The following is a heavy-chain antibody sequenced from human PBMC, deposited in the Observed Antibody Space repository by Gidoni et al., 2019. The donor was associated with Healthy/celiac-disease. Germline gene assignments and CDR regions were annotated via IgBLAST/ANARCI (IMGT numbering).Heavy chain of an antibody. Sequence: QLQLQESGPGLVKPSETLSLTCTVSGGSISSSSYYWGWIRQPPGKGLEWIGSIYYSGSTYYNPSLKSRVTISVDTSKNQFSLKLSSVTAADTAVYYCARDPPPDYGDYGVVEYYFDYWGQGTLVTVSS. CDR2: IYYSGST. J-gene: IGHJ4*02. CDR1: GGSISSSSYY. V-gene: IGHV4-39*01. CDR3: ARDPPPDYGDYGVVEYYFDY. D-gene: IGHD4-17*01.